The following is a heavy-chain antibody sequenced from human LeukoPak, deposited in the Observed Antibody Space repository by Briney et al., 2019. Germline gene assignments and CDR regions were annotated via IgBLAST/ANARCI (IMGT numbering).Heavy chain of an antibody. V-gene: IGHV4-39*01. D-gene: IGHD6-19*01. Sequence: PSETLSLTCTVSGGSISSGSYYWGWIRQPPGKGLEWIGSIYYSGSTYYNPSLKSRVTISVDTSKNQFSLKLSSVTAADTAVYYCARQLYSGWCGGWFDPWGQGTLVTVSS. CDR1: GGSISSGSYY. CDR2: IYYSGST. J-gene: IGHJ5*02. CDR3: ARQLYSGWCGGWFDP.